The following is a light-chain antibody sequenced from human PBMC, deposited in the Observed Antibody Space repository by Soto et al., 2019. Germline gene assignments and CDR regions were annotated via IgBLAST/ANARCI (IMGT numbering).Light chain of an antibody. CDR3: HQSYDIPT. V-gene: IGKV1-39*01. Sequence: DIQMTQSPSSLSASVGDRVTSTCRARQNINSYLNWYQQKPGKAPKLLIYAASSLQSGVPSRFSGSGSGTDFTLTVSCLQPEDFATYYCHQSYDIPTFGQGTRLEIK. CDR1: QNINSY. CDR2: AAS. J-gene: IGKJ5*01.